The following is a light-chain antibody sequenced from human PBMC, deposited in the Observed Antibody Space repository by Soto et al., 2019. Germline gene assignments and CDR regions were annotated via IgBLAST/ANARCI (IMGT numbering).Light chain of an antibody. CDR2: KAS. J-gene: IGKJ5*01. CDR3: QQYNSYPIT. CDR1: QTISSW. Sequence: DIQMTQSPSTLSGSVGDRVTITCRASQTISSWLAWYQQKPGKAPKXVIYKASTLKSGVPSRFSGSGSGTELTITISNLQPEDFETYYCQQYNSYPITFGQGTRLEIK. V-gene: IGKV1-5*03.